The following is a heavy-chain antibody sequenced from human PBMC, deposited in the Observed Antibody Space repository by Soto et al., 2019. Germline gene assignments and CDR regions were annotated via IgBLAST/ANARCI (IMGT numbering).Heavy chain of an antibody. CDR3: ARGETRHSSLSVY. D-gene: IGHD6-6*01. V-gene: IGHV3-74*01. CDR2: ISTDGSST. CDR1: GFTFSSYW. J-gene: IGHJ4*02. Sequence: EVQLVESGGGLVQPGGSLRLSCAASGFTFSSYWMHWVRQPPGKGLVWVSRISTDGSSTSYADSVKGRFTISRDNAENTLYLQMNSLTAEYPAVYYCARGETRHSSLSVYWGQGTLVTVAS.